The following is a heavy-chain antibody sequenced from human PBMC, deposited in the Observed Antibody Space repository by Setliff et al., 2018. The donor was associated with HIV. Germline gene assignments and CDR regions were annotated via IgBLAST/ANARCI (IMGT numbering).Heavy chain of an antibody. D-gene: IGHD3-3*01. J-gene: IGHJ3*02. CDR1: GYTFTSYA. CDR3: ARVSEETYDDYWSGYYAFDI. V-gene: IGHV1-3*01. CDR2: INAGNGNT. Sequence: VKVSCKASGYTFTSYALHWVRQAPGQRLEWMGWINAGNGNTKYSQKFQDRVTMIRDISASTAYMELSSLRSEDTAVYYCARVSEETYDDYWSGYYAFDIWGQGTTVTVSS.